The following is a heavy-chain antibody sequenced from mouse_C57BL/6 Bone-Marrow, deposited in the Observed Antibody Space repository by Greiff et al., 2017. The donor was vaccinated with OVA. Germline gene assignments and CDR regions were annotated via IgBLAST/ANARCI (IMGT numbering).Heavy chain of an antibody. CDR3: ARNGYPWFAY. CDR1: GFTFSDYY. D-gene: IGHD2-2*01. Sequence: DVKLVESGGGLVQPGGSLKLSCAASGFTFSDYYMYWVRQTPEKRLEWVAYISNGGGSTYYPDTVKGRFTISRDNAKNTLYLQMSRLKSEDTAMYYCARNGYPWFAYWGQGTLVTVSA. V-gene: IGHV5-12*01. CDR2: ISNGGGST. J-gene: IGHJ3*01.